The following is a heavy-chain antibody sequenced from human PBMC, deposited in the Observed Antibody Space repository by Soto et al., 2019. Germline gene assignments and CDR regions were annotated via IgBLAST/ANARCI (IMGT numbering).Heavy chain of an antibody. Sequence: EVQLVESGGGLVQPGRSLRLSCAASGFTFDDYAMHWVRQAPGKSLEWVSGISWNSGSIGYADSVKGRFTISRDNAKNSLYLQMNSLRAEDTALYYCAKGMTGVLTGTFDYWGQGTLVTVSS. D-gene: IGHD3-9*01. CDR3: AKGMTGVLTGTFDY. CDR2: ISWNSGSI. V-gene: IGHV3-9*01. CDR1: GFTFDDYA. J-gene: IGHJ4*02.